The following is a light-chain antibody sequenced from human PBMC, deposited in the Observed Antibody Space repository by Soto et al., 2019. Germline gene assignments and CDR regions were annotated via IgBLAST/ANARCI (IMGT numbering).Light chain of an antibody. CDR1: SSNIGSNY. CDR3: AAWDDSLKGV. CDR2: RNN. Sequence: QSVLTQPPSASGTPGQRVTISCSGSSSNIGSNYVYWYQQLPGTAPKLLIYRNNQRPSGVPDRFSGSKSGTSASLAISGLRSEDEADYYCAAWDDSLKGVFGGGTKQTVL. V-gene: IGLV1-47*01. J-gene: IGLJ2*01.